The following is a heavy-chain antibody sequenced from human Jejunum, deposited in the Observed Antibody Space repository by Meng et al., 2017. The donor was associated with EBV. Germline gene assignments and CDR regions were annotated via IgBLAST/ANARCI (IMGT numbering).Heavy chain of an antibody. D-gene: IGHD1-26*01. V-gene: IGHV3-15*01. CDR1: ESTVAKAY. J-gene: IGHJ3*01. CDR3: LGTFAL. CDR2: IMSETDGGKI. Sequence: EMHVEESGWGMVDPGVSRRHSCTASESTVAKAYTTRVRQAPGKWLEGVGPIMSETDGGKIHYAAPVKGRFTISRDDTKNTVFLQIHSLKTKDTPVYYCLGTFALWGQGTLVTVSS.